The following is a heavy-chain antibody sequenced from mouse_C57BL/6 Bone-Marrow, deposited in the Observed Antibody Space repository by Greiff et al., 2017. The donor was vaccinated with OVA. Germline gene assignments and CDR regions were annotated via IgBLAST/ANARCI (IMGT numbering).Heavy chain of an antibody. CDR3: ARVTTVGFAY. CDR1: GYSFTGYY. V-gene: IGHV1-42*01. Sequence: EVQLQESGPELVKPGASVKISCKASGYSFTGYYMNWVKQSPEKSLEWIGEINPSTGGTTYNQKFKAKATLTVDKSSSTAYMQLKSLTSEDSAVYYCARVTTVGFAYWGQGTLVTVSA. CDR2: INPSTGGT. D-gene: IGHD1-1*01. J-gene: IGHJ3*01.